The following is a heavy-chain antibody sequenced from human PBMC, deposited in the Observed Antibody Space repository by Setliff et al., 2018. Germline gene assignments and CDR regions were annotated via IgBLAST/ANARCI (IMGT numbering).Heavy chain of an antibody. CDR2: IIPLFETT. CDR1: GGIFNSFS. D-gene: IGHD6-6*01. CDR3: ALEYSNSSPTVYYYMDV. V-gene: IGHV1-69*06. J-gene: IGHJ6*03. Sequence: SVKVSCKASGGIFNSFSITWVRQAPGQGLEWMGRIIPLFETTNYVEKFQGRVTITADKSTSTAYMELSRPTSEDTAVYYCALEYSNSSPTVYYYMDVWGEGTTVTVSS.